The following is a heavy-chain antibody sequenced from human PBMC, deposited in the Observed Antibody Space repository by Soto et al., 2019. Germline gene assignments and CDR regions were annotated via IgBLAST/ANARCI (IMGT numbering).Heavy chain of an antibody. CDR1: GFTFDSHG. CDR3: AKDLLPNTVTTCGS. D-gene: IGHD4-17*01. Sequence: QVQLVESGGGAVQPGRSLRLSCAASGFTFDSHGMHWVRQAPGKGLEWVAVISSDGNNKYCADSVKGRFTISRDNFNNILYLQMSSLRAEDTAVYYCAKDLLPNTVTTCGSWGQGTLVTVSS. J-gene: IGHJ5*02. V-gene: IGHV3-30*18. CDR2: ISSDGNNK.